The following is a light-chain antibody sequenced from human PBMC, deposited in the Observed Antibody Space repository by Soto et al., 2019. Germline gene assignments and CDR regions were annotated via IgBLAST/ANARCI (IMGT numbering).Light chain of an antibody. J-gene: IGLJ1*01. CDR1: SSDVGGYNS. V-gene: IGLV2-14*01. CDR3: SSYTSSSTRV. CDR2: EVT. Sequence: QSALTQPASVSGSLGQSITISCTGTSSDVGGYNSVSWYQQRPGKAPKLVIYEVTNRPSGISNRFSGSKSGNTASLTISGLQAEDEADYYCSSYTSSSTRVFGTGTKVTVL.